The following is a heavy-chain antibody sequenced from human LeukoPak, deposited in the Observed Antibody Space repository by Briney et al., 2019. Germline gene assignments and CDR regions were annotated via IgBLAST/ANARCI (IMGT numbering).Heavy chain of an antibody. CDR1: GGSFSGYY. CDR3: ARCYYDSSGSGYFDY. V-gene: IGHV4-34*01. Sequence: SETLSLTCAVYGGSFSGYYWSWIRQPPGKGLEWIGEINHSGSTNYNPSLKSRVTISVDTSKNQFSLKLSSVTAADTAVYYCARCYYDSSGSGYFDYWGQGTLVTVSS. J-gene: IGHJ4*02. D-gene: IGHD3-22*01. CDR2: INHSGST.